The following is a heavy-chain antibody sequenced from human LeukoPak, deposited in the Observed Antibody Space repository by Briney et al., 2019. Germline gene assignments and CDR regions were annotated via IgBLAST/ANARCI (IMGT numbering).Heavy chain of an antibody. V-gene: IGHV1-2*02. CDR3: ARDPRIVVVVADNWFGP. J-gene: IGHJ5*02. D-gene: IGHD2-15*01. CDR1: GYTFTGYY. Sequence: GASVKVSCKASGYTFTGYYMHWVRQAPGQGLEWMGWINPNSGGTNYAQKFQGRVTMTRDTSISTAYMELSRLRSDDTAVYYCARDPRIVVVVADNWFGPWGQGTLVTVSP. CDR2: INPNSGGT.